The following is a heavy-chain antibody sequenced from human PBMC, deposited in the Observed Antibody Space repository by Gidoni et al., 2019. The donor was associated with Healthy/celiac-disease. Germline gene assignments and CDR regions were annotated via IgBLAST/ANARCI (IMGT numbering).Heavy chain of an antibody. D-gene: IGHD1-1*01. CDR1: VFTFSSYA. V-gene: IGHV3-30-3*01. CDR2: ISYDGSNK. Sequence: QVQLVESGGGVVQPGRSLRLSCAASVFTFSSYAMHWVRQAPGKGLEWVAVISYDGSNKYYADSVKGRFTISRDNSKNTLYLQMNSLRAEDTAVYYCARDLNWQRQSHYFDYWGQGTLVTVSS. J-gene: IGHJ4*02. CDR3: ARDLNWQRQSHYFDY.